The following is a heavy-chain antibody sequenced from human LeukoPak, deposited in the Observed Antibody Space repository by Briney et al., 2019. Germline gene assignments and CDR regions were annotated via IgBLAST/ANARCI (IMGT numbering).Heavy chain of an antibody. V-gene: IGHV3-21*01. D-gene: IGHD6-19*01. J-gene: IGHJ6*03. Sequence: PGGSLRLSCAASGFTFSSYSMNWVRQAPGKGLEWVSSISSSSSYIYYADSVKGRFTISRDNPKNSLYLQMNSLRAEDTAVYYCARGEVAVAGTPPLYYMDVWGKGTTVTVSS. CDR1: GFTFSSYS. CDR3: ARGEVAVAGTPPLYYMDV. CDR2: ISSSSSYI.